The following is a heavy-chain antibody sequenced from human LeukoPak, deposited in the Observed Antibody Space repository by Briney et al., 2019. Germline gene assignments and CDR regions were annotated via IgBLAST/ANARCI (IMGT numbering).Heavy chain of an antibody. J-gene: IGHJ6*03. CDR2: ISAYNGNT. Sequence: GASVKVSCKASGYTFTSYGISWVRQAPGQGLEWMGWISAYNGNTNYAQKLQGRVTMTTDTSTSTAYMELRSLRSDDTAVYYCARDSSGWYYDYYYMDVWGKGTTATVSS. D-gene: IGHD6-19*01. V-gene: IGHV1-18*01. CDR1: GYTFTSYG. CDR3: ARDSSGWYYDYYYMDV.